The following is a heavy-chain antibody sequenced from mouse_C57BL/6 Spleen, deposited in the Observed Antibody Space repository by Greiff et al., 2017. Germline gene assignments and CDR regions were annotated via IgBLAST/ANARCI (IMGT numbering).Heavy chain of an antibody. CDR3: ARSIVGYAMDY. CDR1: GYTFTSYW. J-gene: IGHJ4*01. CDR2: IHPNSGST. D-gene: IGHD3-1*01. Sequence: VKLQQPGAELVKPGASVKLSCKASGYTFTSYWMHWVKQRPGQGLEWIGMIHPNSGSTNYNEKFKSKATLTVDKSSSTAYIQLSSLTSEDSAVYYCARSIVGYAMDYWGQGTSVTVSS. V-gene: IGHV1-64*01.